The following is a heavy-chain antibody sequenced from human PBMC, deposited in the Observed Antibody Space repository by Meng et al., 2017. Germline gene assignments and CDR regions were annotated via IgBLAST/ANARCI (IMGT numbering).Heavy chain of an antibody. CDR3: ARPSYSRSYIFFDY. V-gene: IGHV3-48*03. CDR1: GFTFSSYE. Sequence: GESLKISCAASGFTFSSYEMNWVRQAPGKGLEWVSYISSSGSTIHYADSVKGRFTISRDNAKNSLYLQMNSLRAEDTAVYYCARPSYSRSYIFFDYWGQGTLVTVSS. J-gene: IGHJ4*02. CDR2: ISSSGSTI. D-gene: IGHD1-26*01.